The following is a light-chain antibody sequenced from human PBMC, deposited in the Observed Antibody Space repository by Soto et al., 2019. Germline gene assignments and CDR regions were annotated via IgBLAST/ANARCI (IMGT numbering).Light chain of an antibody. CDR1: HSVSSNY. CDR3: QQYCISPT. J-gene: IGKJ1*01. CDR2: DVS. V-gene: IGKV3-20*01. Sequence: EIVLTQSPGTLSLSPGERATLSCRSSHSVSSNYLAWYQQKPGQAPRLLIYDVSSRATGIPDRFSGSGSGTDFTLTSSRLEPVDFAVYYCQQYCISPTFGQGTKVEIK.